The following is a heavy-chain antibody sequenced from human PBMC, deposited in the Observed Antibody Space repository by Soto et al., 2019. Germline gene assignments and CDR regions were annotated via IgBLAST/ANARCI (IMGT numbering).Heavy chain of an antibody. J-gene: IGHJ4*02. V-gene: IGHV3-30*03. Sequence: QVQXXXSXXGVVQPXXXLRLSCAASGFSFSRYSMHWVRQAPGKGLEWLAVISYDGTSKYYGDSAKGRXXXXXXXXXXXXXXXXXXXXXXXXXXXYXARDPXXXXXFDSWGQGTL. CDR3: ARDPXXXXXFDS. CDR2: ISYDGTSK. CDR1: GFSFSRYS.